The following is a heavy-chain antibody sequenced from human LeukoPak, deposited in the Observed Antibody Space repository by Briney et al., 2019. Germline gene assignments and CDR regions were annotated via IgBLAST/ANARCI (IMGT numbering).Heavy chain of an antibody. D-gene: IGHD6-13*01. CDR1: GFTFSSYA. Sequence: QSGRSLRLSCAASGFTFSSYAMHWVRQAPGKGLEWVAVISYDGSNKYYADSVKGRFTISRDNSKNTLYLQMNSLRAEDTAVYYCARDRVSSCLDVWGKGTTVTVSS. V-gene: IGHV3-30-3*01. J-gene: IGHJ6*04. CDR2: ISYDGSNK. CDR3: ARDRVSSCLDV.